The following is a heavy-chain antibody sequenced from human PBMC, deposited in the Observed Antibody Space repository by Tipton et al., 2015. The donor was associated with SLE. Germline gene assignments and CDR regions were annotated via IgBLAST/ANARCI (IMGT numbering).Heavy chain of an antibody. CDR1: GYSISSGYY. Sequence: LRLSCTVSGYSISSGYYWSWIRQPPGKGLEWIGEINHSGSTNYNPSLKSRVTISVDTSKNQFSLKLSSVTAADTAVYYCARGGSSWYLTHYYYYGMDVWGQGTTVTVSS. V-gene: IGHV4-34*01. CDR3: ARGGSSWYLTHYYYYGMDV. D-gene: IGHD6-13*01. J-gene: IGHJ6*02. CDR2: INHSGST.